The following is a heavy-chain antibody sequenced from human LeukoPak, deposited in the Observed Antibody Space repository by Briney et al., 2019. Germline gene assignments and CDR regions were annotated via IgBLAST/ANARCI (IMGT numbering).Heavy chain of an antibody. D-gene: IGHD6-19*01. CDR3: AKGSSGWYEDYFDY. CDR1: GFTFSSYE. CDR2: ISSSGSTI. J-gene: IGHJ4*02. V-gene: IGHV3-48*03. Sequence: GGSLRLSCAASGFTFSSYEMNWVRQAPGKGLEWVSYISSSGSTIYYADSVKGRFTISRDNAKNSLYLQMNSLRAEDTALYYCAKGSSGWYEDYFDYWGQGTLVTVSS.